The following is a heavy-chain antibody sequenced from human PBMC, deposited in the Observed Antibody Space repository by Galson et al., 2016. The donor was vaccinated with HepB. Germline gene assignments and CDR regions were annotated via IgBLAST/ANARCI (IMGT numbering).Heavy chain of an antibody. Sequence: SVKVSCKGSGYTFTNYGISWVRQAPGQGPEWMGWISAYKGNTNYAQKFQGRVTMTTDTSTSTAYMELRSLRSDDTAVYFCARDGPDYSNYPNDYWGQGTLVTVSS. CDR2: ISAYKGNT. V-gene: IGHV1-18*01. CDR1: GYTFTNYG. D-gene: IGHD4-11*01. J-gene: IGHJ4*02. CDR3: ARDGPDYSNYPNDY.